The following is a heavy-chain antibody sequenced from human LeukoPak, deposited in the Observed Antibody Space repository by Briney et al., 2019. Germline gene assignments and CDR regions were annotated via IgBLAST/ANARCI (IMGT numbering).Heavy chain of an antibody. D-gene: IGHD5-18*01. CDR1: GGSISSGDYY. V-gene: IGHV4-30-4*08. J-gene: IGHJ4*02. Sequence: SQTLSLTCTVSGGSISSGDYYWSWIRQPPGKGLEWIGYIYYSGSTYYNPSLKSRVTISVDTSKNQFSLKLSSVTAADTAAYYCARAAIKLYSYPFDYWGQGTLVTVSS. CDR3: ARAAIKLYSYPFDY. CDR2: IYYSGST.